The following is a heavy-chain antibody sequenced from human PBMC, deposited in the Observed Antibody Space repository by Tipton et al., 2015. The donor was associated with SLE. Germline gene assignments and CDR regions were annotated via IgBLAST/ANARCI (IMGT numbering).Heavy chain of an antibody. Sequence: TLSFTCTVSGGSISTYYWSWIRQPPGKGLEWIGYIYTSRSTNYNPSLKSRVTISVDTSKNQFSLKLSSVTAADTAVYYCARTAVGGGSLDYWGQGTLVTVSS. CDR3: ARTAVGGGSLDY. D-gene: IGHD1-26*01. CDR2: IYTSRST. V-gene: IGHV4-4*09. J-gene: IGHJ4*02. CDR1: GGSISTYY.